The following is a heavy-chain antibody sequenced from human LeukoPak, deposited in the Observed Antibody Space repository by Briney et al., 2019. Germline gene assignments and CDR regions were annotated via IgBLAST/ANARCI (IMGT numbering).Heavy chain of an antibody. J-gene: IGHJ5*02. Sequence: PGGSLRLSCTAFGFTFSDFDMRWVRQPTGAGLEWVSGIGKAGDTYYLGSVKGRFTISRENGKNSLYLQMNSLRVEDTAIYYCVRGDVGFDPWGQGTPVTVSS. CDR3: VRGDVGFDP. D-gene: IGHD2-21*01. CDR2: IGKAGDT. CDR1: GFTFSDFD. V-gene: IGHV3-13*01.